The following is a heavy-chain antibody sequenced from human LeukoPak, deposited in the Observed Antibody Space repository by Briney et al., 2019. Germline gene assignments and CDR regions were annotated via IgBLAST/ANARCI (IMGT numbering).Heavy chain of an antibody. Sequence: GGSLRLSCAASGFTFSDYYMSWIRQAPGKGLEWVSYISSSGSTIYYADSVKGRFTISRDNSKNTLYLQMNSLRAEDTAVYYCAKDRWELLFSDYWGQGTLVTVSS. V-gene: IGHV3-11*04. J-gene: IGHJ4*02. D-gene: IGHD1-26*01. CDR1: GFTFSDYY. CDR2: ISSSGSTI. CDR3: AKDRWELLFSDY.